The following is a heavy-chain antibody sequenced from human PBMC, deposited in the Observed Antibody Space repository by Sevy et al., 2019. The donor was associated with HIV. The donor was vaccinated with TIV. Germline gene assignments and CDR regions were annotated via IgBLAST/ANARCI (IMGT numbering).Heavy chain of an antibody. CDR3: ARDRTYSAVDY. J-gene: IGHJ4*02. V-gene: IGHV3-7*01. CDR2: INEDGGRL. D-gene: IGHD5-18*01. Sequence: GGSLRLSCVASGFTFSDSWMIWVRQAPGKGLERIAFINEDGGRLGYVDSVTGRFTISRENIKNSLYLQMNNLRAEDTALYFCARDRTYSAVDYWGQGALVTVSS. CDR1: GFTFSDSW.